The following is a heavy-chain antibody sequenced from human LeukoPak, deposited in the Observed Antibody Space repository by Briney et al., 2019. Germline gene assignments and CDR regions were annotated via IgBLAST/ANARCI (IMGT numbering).Heavy chain of an antibody. Sequence: AASVKVSCKASGGTFSNYAISWVRQAPGQGLEWMGGIIPIFGTANYAQKFRGRVTITADKSTSTAYMELSSLRSEDTAVYYCARAESFERYCSSTSCEGLYYYYMDVWGKGTTVTVSS. CDR1: GGTFSNYA. CDR3: ARAESFERYCSSTSCEGLYYYYMDV. D-gene: IGHD2-2*01. J-gene: IGHJ6*03. V-gene: IGHV1-69*06. CDR2: IIPIFGTA.